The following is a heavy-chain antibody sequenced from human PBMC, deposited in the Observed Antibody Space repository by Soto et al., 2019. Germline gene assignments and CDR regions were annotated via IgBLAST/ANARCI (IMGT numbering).Heavy chain of an antibody. V-gene: IGHV3-9*01. Sequence: EVQLVESGGGLVQPGRSLRLSCAASGFTFDDYAMHWVRQAPGKGLEWVSGISWNSGSIGYADSVKGRFTISRDNAKNSLYLQMNSLRAEDTALYYCASFHRGYSSSWRGYFDYWGQGTLVTVSS. J-gene: IGHJ4*02. CDR3: ASFHRGYSSSWRGYFDY. CDR2: ISWNSGSI. CDR1: GFTFDDYA. D-gene: IGHD6-13*01.